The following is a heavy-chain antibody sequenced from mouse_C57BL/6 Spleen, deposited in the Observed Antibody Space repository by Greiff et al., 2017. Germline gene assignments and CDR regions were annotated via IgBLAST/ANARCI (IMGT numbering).Heavy chain of an antibody. CDR3: ARGDSSGLYYFDY. D-gene: IGHD3-2*02. CDR2: ISSGSSTI. Sequence: EVQLVASGGGLVKPGGSLKLSCAASGFTFSDYGMHWVRQAPEKGLEWVAYISSGSSTIYYADTVKGRFPISRDNAKNTLFLQMTSLRSEDTAMYYCARGDSSGLYYFDYWGQGTTLTVSS. CDR1: GFTFSDYG. V-gene: IGHV5-17*01. J-gene: IGHJ2*01.